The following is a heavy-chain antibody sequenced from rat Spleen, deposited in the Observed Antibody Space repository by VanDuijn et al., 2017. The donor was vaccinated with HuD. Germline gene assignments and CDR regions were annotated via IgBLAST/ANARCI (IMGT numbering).Heavy chain of an antibody. D-gene: IGHD1-11*01. CDR3: ARPTEGIAWFAY. CDR1: GFTFSNYG. Sequence: EVQLVESGGGLVQPGRSLKLSCAASGFTFSNYGMHWVRQAPTKGLEWVASISPSGGSTYYRDSVKGRFTVSRENTERTLYLLVDSLRSEDTATYYCARPTEGIAWFAYWGQGTLVTVSS. V-gene: IGHV5-19*01. J-gene: IGHJ3*01. CDR2: ISPSGGST.